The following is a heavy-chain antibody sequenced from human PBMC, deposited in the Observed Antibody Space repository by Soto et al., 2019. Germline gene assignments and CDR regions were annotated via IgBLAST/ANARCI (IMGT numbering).Heavy chain of an antibody. V-gene: IGHV3-23*01. CDR2: ISGSGGST. Sequence: PXGSLRLSCAASGFTFSSYAMSWVRQAPGKGLDWVSAISGSGGSTYYADSVKGRFTISRDNSKNTLYLQMNSLRAEDTAVYYCANSPLLLWFGELRKKLDYYGMDVWGQGTTVTVSS. CDR3: ANSPLLLWFGELRKKLDYYGMDV. J-gene: IGHJ6*02. D-gene: IGHD3-10*01. CDR1: GFTFSSYA.